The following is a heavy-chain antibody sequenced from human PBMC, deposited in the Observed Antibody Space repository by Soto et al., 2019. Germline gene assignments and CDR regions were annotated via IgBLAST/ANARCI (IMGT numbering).Heavy chain of an antibody. V-gene: IGHV3-23*01. CDR3: VGHGGYSN. D-gene: IGHD2-21*02. CDR1: GFNLRTNG. CDR2: IVGRDGFT. J-gene: IGHJ4*02. Sequence: EVQLLESGGGLVQPGGSLRLSCAGTGFNLRTNGMSWVRQAPGKGPEWVSDIVGRDGFTYYADSVRGRFTISRDTSKNTLYLQMNSLRADDTAVYYCVGHGGYSNWGQGTLVTVSS.